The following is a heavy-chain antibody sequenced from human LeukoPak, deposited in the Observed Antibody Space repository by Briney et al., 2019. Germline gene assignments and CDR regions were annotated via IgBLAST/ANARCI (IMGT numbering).Heavy chain of an antibody. D-gene: IGHD3-10*02. CDR1: GLTVSSNY. V-gene: IGHV3-66*02. Sequence: GGSLRLSCAVSGLTVSSNYMSWVRQAPGKGLEWVSVIYSGGSTYYADSVKGRFTISRDNSKNTLCLQMNSLRAEDTAVYYCARDRGYGDYVRGYFDYWGQGTLVTVSS. J-gene: IGHJ4*02. CDR2: IYSGGST. CDR3: ARDRGYGDYVRGYFDY.